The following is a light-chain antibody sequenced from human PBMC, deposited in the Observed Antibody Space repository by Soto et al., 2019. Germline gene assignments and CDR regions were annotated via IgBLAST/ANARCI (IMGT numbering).Light chain of an antibody. CDR1: QSVNSRY. CDR2: YIS. CDR3: QQHNQWPIT. Sequence: EIVLTQSPGTLSLSPGERATLSCRASQSVNSRYFAWYQQKPGQAPRLLIYYISTRATGIPARFSGSGSGTEFTLTINSLQSEDSAVYYCQQHNQWPITFGQGTRLEIK. V-gene: IGKV3D-15*01. J-gene: IGKJ5*01.